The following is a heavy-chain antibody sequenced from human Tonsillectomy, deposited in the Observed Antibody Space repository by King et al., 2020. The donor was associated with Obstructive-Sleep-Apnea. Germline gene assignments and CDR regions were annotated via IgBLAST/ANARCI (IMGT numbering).Heavy chain of an antibody. CDR2: INLDRSEI. D-gene: IGHD6-13*01. J-gene: IGHJ4*02. CDR1: GFIFSYSY. CDR3: ARGIRPDSSYSWFEM. V-gene: IGHV3-7*03. Sequence: VQLVESGGGLVQPGGSLRLSCTTSGFIFSYSYMAWVRQAPGRSLEWVANINLDRSEIFYVDSVKGRFTISRDNGISTLYLQMNSLRPEDTALYYCARGIRPDSSYSWFEMRGQGTLVTVSS.